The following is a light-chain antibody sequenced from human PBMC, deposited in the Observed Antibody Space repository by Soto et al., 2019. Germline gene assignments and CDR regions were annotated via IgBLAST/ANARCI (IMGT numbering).Light chain of an antibody. CDR1: QSLVYSDGNTY. J-gene: IGKJ1*01. CDR2: RVS. CDR3: MQGTHWPPWT. Sequence: DVAMTQSPLSLPVTLGQPASISCRSSQSLVYSDGNTYLHWFQQRPGQPPRRLIYRVSNRDSGVPDRFSGSGSGTDFTLKISRVEAEDVGVYYCMQGTHWPPWTFGQGTKVEIK. V-gene: IGKV2-30*01.